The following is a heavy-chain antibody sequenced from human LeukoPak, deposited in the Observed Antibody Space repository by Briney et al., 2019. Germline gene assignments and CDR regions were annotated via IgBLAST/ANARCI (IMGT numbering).Heavy chain of an antibody. Sequence: ASVKVSCKASGYTFTGYYMHWVRQAPGQGLEWMGWINPNSGVTNYAQKFQGRVTMTRDTSISTAYMELSRLRSDDTAVYYCARVLDSGYPVWDCWGQGTLVAVSS. CDR3: ARVLDSGYPVWDC. V-gene: IGHV1-2*02. J-gene: IGHJ4*02. D-gene: IGHD5-12*01. CDR1: GYTFTGYY. CDR2: INPNSGVT.